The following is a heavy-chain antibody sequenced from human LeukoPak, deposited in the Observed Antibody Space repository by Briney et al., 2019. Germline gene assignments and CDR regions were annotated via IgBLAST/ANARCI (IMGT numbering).Heavy chain of an antibody. Sequence: GGSLRLSRAASGFTFDDYGMSWVRQAPGKGLEWVSGINWNGGSTGYADSVKGRFTISRDNAKNSLYLQMNSLRAEDTALYYCATGSFYCSSTSCYPYYFDYWGQGTLVTVSS. CDR3: ATGSFYCSSTSCYPYYFDY. CDR2: INWNGGST. J-gene: IGHJ4*02. D-gene: IGHD2-2*01. CDR1: GFTFDDYG. V-gene: IGHV3-20*04.